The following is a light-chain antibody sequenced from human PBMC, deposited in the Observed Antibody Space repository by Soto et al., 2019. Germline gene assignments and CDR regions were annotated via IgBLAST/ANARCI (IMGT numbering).Light chain of an antibody. CDR2: DAS. CDR3: QQSYSSPPT. CDR1: QSVSSN. V-gene: IGKV3D-15*01. Sequence: EVVMTQSLATLSVSPGERAALSCRASQSVSSNLAWYQQKPVQAPRLLIYDASKRATGIPARFSGSRSGPDFTLTISSLQPEDFATYYCQQSYSSPPTFGQGTKVDIK. J-gene: IGKJ1*01.